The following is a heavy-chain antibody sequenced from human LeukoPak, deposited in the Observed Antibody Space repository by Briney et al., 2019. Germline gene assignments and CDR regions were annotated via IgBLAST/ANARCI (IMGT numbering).Heavy chain of an antibody. J-gene: IGHJ4*02. CDR1: GCSISSYY. CDR2: IYYSGST. CDR3: ARDEEYSSSFGY. Sequence: KPSETLSLTCTVSGCSISSYYWSWIRQPPGKGLEWIGYIYYSGSTNYNPSLKSRVTISVDTAKNQFSLKLSSVTAADTAVYYCARDEEYSSSFGYWGQGTLVTVSS. V-gene: IGHV4-59*01. D-gene: IGHD6-6*01.